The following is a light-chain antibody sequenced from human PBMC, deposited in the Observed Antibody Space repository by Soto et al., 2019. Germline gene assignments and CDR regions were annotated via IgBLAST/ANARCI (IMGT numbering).Light chain of an antibody. CDR3: HQYDSPPWK. V-gene: IGKV3-20*01. CDR1: QSISTN. J-gene: IGKJ1*01. CDR2: GAS. Sequence: ETVMTPTQATLSVAPVDISTVYCRASQSISTNLAWYQQKPGQAPRLLIYGASSRATDIPDRFSGSGSGTDFTLTISRLEPEDFAVYYCHQYDSPPWKCGQGNKVAIK.